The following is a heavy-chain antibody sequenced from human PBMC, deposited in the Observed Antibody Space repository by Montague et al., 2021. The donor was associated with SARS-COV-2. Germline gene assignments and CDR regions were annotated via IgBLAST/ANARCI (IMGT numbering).Heavy chain of an antibody. CDR1: GGSISSCY. J-gene: IGHJ5*02. V-gene: IGHV4-59*01. D-gene: IGHD2-15*01. Sequence: SETLSLTCTVSGGSISSCYWSWIRQPPGKGLEWIGYIYYSGSTNYNPSLKSRVTISVDTSKNQFSLKLSSVTAADTAVYYCARALYCSGGSCYPNWFDPWGQGTLVTVSS. CDR3: ARALYCSGGSCYPNWFDP. CDR2: IYYSGST.